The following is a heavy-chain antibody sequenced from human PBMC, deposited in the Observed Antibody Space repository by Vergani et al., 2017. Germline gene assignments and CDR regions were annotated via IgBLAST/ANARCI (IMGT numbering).Heavy chain of an antibody. V-gene: IGHV4-59*01. Sequence: VQLQESGPGLVKPSETLSLTCTVSGGSISSYYWSWIRQPPGKGLEWIGYIYYSGSTNYNPSLKSRVTISVDTSKNQFSLKLSSVTAADTAVYYCARQTYSYGYDYWGQGTLVTVSS. CDR2: IYYSGST. J-gene: IGHJ4*02. D-gene: IGHD5-18*01. CDR3: ARQTYSYGYDY. CDR1: GGSISSYY.